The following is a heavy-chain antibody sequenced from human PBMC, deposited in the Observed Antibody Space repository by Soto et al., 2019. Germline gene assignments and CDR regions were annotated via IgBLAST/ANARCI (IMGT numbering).Heavy chain of an antibody. J-gene: IGHJ6*03. CDR3: ARDANYYYMDV. V-gene: IGHV3-48*01. Sequence: EVQLVESGGVLVQPGGSLRLSCAASGFTFSSYSMNWVRQAPGKGLEWVSYISSSSSTIDYADSVKGRFTISRDNAKNSLYLQMNSLRAEDTAVYYCARDANYYYMDVWGKGTTVTVSS. CDR2: ISSSSSTI. CDR1: GFTFSSYS.